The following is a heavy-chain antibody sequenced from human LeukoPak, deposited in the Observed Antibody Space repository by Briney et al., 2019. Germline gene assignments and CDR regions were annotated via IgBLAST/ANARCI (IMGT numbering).Heavy chain of an antibody. CDR2: ISTRGSTI. CDR1: GFTFSNYE. Sequence: GGSLRLSCEVSGFTFSNYEMNWVRQAPGKGLEWVSYISTRGSTIYYADSVKGRFTISRDNAKNSLYLQMNSLRAEDTAVYYCARGGRRRVVISYYYYYYMDVWGKGTTVTISS. D-gene: IGHD3-22*01. CDR3: ARGGRRRVVISYYYYYYMDV. J-gene: IGHJ6*03. V-gene: IGHV3-48*03.